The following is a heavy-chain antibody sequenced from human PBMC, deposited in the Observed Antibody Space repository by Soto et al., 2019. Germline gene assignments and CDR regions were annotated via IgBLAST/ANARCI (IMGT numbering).Heavy chain of an antibody. D-gene: IGHD6-6*01. CDR2: IYYSGST. Sequence: SETLSLTCTVSGGSVSSGSYYWSWIRQPPGKGLEWIGYIYYSGSTNYNPSLKSRVTISVDTTKNQFSLKLSSVTAADTAVYYCASVRLGYSSSSEKWFDPWGQGTLVTVSS. V-gene: IGHV4-61*01. CDR3: ASVRLGYSSSSEKWFDP. CDR1: GGSVSSGSYY. J-gene: IGHJ5*02.